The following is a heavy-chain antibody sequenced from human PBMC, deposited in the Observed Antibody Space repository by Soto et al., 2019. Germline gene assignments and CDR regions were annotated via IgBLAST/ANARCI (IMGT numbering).Heavy chain of an antibody. V-gene: IGHV3-30*18. CDR2: ISYDGSNK. Sequence: GGSLRLSCAASGFTFSSYGMHWVRQAPGKGLEWVAVISYDGSNKYYADSVKGRFTISRDNSKNTLYLQMNSLRAEDTAVYYCAKDLAPTPYYYDSSGYYGPSWFDPWGQGTPVTVSS. J-gene: IGHJ5*02. D-gene: IGHD3-22*01. CDR1: GFTFSSYG. CDR3: AKDLAPTPYYYDSSGYYGPSWFDP.